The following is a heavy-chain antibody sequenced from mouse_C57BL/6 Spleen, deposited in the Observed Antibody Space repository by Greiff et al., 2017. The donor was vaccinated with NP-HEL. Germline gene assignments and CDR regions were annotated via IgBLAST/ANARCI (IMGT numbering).Heavy chain of an antibody. CDR2: ISSGGSYT. CDR1: GFTFSSYG. D-gene: IGHD1-3*01. V-gene: IGHV5-6*01. J-gene: IGHJ4*01. CDR3: ARRRGKGDAMDY. Sequence: EVQRVESGGDLVKPGGSLKLSCAASGFTFSSYGMSWVRQTPDKRLEWVATISSGGSYTYYPDSVKGRFTISRDNTKNTLYLQMSSLKSEDTAMYYCARRRGKGDAMDYWGQGTSVTVSS.